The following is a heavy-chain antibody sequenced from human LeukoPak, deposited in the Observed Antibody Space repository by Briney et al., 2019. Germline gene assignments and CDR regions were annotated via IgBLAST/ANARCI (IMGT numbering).Heavy chain of an antibody. D-gene: IGHD3-22*01. CDR3: AKTLPYYDSSGETYYFDY. J-gene: IGHJ4*02. V-gene: IGHV3-33*06. CDR2: IWYDGSNK. Sequence: GRSLRLSCAASGFTFSSYGMHWVRQAPGKGLEWVAVIWYDGSNKYYADSVKGRFTISRDNSKNTLYLQMNSLRAEDTAVYYCAKTLPYYDSSGETYYFDYWGQGTLVTVSS. CDR1: GFTFSSYG.